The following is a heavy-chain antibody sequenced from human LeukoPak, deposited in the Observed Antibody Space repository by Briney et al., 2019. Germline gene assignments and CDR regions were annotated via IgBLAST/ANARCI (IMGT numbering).Heavy chain of an antibody. CDR3: ARHGWLKWELQIPYYFDY. Sequence: GASVKVSCKASGYTFTSYGISWVRQAPGQGLEWMGWISAYNGNTNYAQKLQGRVTMTTDTSTSTAYMELRSLRSDDMAVYYCARHGWLKWELQIPYYFDYWGQGTLVTVSS. V-gene: IGHV1-18*03. J-gene: IGHJ4*02. D-gene: IGHD1-26*01. CDR2: ISAYNGNT. CDR1: GYTFTSYG.